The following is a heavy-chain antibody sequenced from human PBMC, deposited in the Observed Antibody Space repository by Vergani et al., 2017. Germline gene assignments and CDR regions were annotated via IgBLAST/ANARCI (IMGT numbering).Heavy chain of an antibody. CDR3: ARLDTMVRVVTSYYYYYGMDV. D-gene: IGHD3-10*01. CDR1: GYSFTSYW. V-gene: IGHV5-51*01. CDR2: IYPGDSDT. Sequence: EVQLVQSGAEVKKPGESLKISCKGSGYSFTSYWIGWVRQMPGKGLEWMGIIYPGDSDTRYSPSFQGQVTISADKSISTAYLQWSSLKASDTAMYYCARLDTMVRVVTSYYYYYGMDVWGQGTTVTVSS. J-gene: IGHJ6*02.